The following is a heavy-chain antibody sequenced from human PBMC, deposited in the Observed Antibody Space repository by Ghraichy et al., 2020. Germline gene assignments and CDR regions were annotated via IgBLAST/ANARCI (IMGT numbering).Heavy chain of an antibody. Sequence: SETLSLTCAVSGYSISSGYYWGWIRQPPGKGLEWIGSIYHSGSTYYNPSLKSRVTISVDTSKNQFSLKLSSVTAADTAVYYCARVGGALYLVGDSFDIWGQGTMVTVSS. D-gene: IGHD1-26*01. J-gene: IGHJ3*02. CDR1: GYSISSGYY. CDR3: ARVGGALYLVGDSFDI. V-gene: IGHV4-38-2*01. CDR2: IYHSGST.